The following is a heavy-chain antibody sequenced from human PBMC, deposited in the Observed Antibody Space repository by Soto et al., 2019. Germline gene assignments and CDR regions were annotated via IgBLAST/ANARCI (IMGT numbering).Heavy chain of an antibody. D-gene: IGHD3-3*01. J-gene: IGHJ5*02. CDR3: AREPLRRYDFWSGYSLNWFDP. CDR2: IYHSGST. Sequence: PSETLSLTCAVSGDSINSSHWWSWVRQPPGKGLEWIGEIYHSGSTNYNPSLKSRVTISVDTSKNQFSLKLSSVTAADTAVYYCAREPLRRYDFWSGYSLNWFDPWGQGTLVTVSS. V-gene: IGHV4-4*02. CDR1: GDSINSSHW.